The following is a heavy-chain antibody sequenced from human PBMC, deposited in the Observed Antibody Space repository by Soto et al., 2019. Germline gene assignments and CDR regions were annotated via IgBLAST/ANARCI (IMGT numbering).Heavy chain of an antibody. CDR2: IYYSGST. Sequence: PSETLSLTCTVSGGSISSSSYYWGWIRQPPGEGLEWIGSIYYSGSTYYNPSLKSRVTISVDTSKNQFSLKLSSVTAADTAVYYCARRVAQGWDYYYYMDVWGKGTTVTVSS. D-gene: IGHD3-3*01. CDR3: ARRVAQGWDYYYYMDV. V-gene: IGHV4-39*01. CDR1: GGSISSSSYY. J-gene: IGHJ6*03.